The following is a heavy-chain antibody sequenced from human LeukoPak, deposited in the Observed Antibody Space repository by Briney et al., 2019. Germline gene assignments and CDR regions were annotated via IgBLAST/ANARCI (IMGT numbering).Heavy chain of an antibody. Sequence: GGSLRLSCAASGFTFSTYWMSWVRQAPGKGLEWVADIKGDGSKRYYVDSMKGRFTISRDNGKNSLYLEMNSLRVEDTAVYYCVRDYGWSFDYWGQGTLVTVSS. D-gene: IGHD2-8*02. CDR3: VRDYGWSFDY. CDR2: IKGDGSKR. V-gene: IGHV3-7*01. J-gene: IGHJ4*02. CDR1: GFTFSTYW.